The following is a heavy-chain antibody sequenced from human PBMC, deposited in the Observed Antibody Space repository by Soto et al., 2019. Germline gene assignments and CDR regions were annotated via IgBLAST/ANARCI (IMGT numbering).Heavy chain of an antibody. CDR3: AKRVGYCISTSCYANWFDP. V-gene: IGHV3-30*18. D-gene: IGHD2-2*03. J-gene: IGHJ5*02. CDR2: ISYDGSNK. Sequence: QVQLVESGGGVVQPGRSLRLSCAASGFTFSSYGMHWVRQAPGKGLEWVAVISYDGSNKYYADSVKGRFTISRDNSKNTLYLQMNSLRAEDTAVYYCAKRVGYCISTSCYANWFDPWGQGTLVTVSS. CDR1: GFTFSSYG.